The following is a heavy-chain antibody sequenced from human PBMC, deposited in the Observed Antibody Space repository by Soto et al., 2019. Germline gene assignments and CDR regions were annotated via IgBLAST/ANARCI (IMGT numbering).Heavy chain of an antibody. D-gene: IGHD5-12*01. V-gene: IGHV3-49*04. CDR3: TRDFGYSGYDLHDY. CDR1: GFTFGYYA. CDR2: IRSKAYGGTT. J-gene: IGHJ4*02. Sequence: GGSLRLSCTASGFTFGYYAMSWVRQAPGKGLEWVGFIRSKAYGGTTEYAASVKGRFTISRDDSKSIAYLQMNSLKTEDTAVYYCTRDFGYSGYDLHDYWGQGTLVTVSS.